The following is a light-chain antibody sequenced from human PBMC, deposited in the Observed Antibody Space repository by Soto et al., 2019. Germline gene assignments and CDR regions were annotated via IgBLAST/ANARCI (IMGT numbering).Light chain of an antibody. CDR2: EVS. Sequence: QSALTQPASVSGSPGQSITISGAGTSSDLGAYKYVSWYQQHPDKAPKLILYEVSRRPSGVSNRFSGSKSGNTASLTISGLLAEDEADYSCSSYTNTSTLVFGTGTKVTVL. J-gene: IGLJ1*01. V-gene: IGLV2-14*03. CDR1: SSDLGAYKY. CDR3: SSYTNTSTLV.